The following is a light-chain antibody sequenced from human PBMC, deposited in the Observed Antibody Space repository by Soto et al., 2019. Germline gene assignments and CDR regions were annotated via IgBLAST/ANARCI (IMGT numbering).Light chain of an antibody. Sequence: QSVLTQPPSASGTPGQRVTISCSGSRSNIGSNTVNSYQQLPGTAPKLLIYRVNQRPSGVPDRFSGSKAGTSASLAISGLQSEDEADYYCAAWDDSLNGRVFGTGTKLTVL. CDR1: RSNIGSNT. CDR3: AAWDDSLNGRV. CDR2: RVN. J-gene: IGLJ1*01. V-gene: IGLV1-44*01.